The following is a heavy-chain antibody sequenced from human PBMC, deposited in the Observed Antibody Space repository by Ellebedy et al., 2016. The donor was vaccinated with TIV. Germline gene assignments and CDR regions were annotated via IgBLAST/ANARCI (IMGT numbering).Heavy chain of an antibody. V-gene: IGHV3-30*18. D-gene: IGHD4-23*01. J-gene: IGHJ4*02. Sequence: PGGSLRLSCTASAFTFSAYGMHWVRQAPGKGLEWVAVISHDGSKTYYADSVQGRFTISRDNSNNTLYLQMTSLRTEDTAVYYCAKEKHPRHPRWMGPTYFDSWGQGTLVAVSS. CDR3: AKEKHPRHPRWMGPTYFDS. CDR2: ISHDGSKT. CDR1: AFTFSAYG.